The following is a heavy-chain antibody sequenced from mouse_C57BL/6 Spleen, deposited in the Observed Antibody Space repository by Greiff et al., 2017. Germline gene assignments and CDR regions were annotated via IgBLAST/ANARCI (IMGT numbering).Heavy chain of an antibody. D-gene: IGHD2-3*01. CDR2: INPNNGGT. CDR3: APVGYYEDFDV. CDR1: GYTFTDYY. J-gene: IGHJ1*03. V-gene: IGHV1-26*01. Sequence: EVQLQQSGPELVKPGASVKISCKASGYTFTDYYMNWVKQSPGKSLEWIGDINPNNGGTSYNQKFKGKATLTVDKSSSTAYMELRSLTSEDAAVYYSAPVGYYEDFDVWGTGTTVTVSS.